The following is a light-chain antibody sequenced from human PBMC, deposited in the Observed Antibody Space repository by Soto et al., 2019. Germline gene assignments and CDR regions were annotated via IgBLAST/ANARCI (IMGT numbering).Light chain of an antibody. CDR3: QHSYTAPCT. V-gene: IGKV1-39*01. CDR2: AAS. CDR1: QSISNS. Sequence: DIQMTQSPPSLSASVGDRVTITCRASQSISNSLNWYQQKPGKAPKVLISAASSLQSGVPSRFSGSGSGTDFTLTISSVQPEDFATYLCQHSYTAPCTFGQGSKLEIK. J-gene: IGKJ2*02.